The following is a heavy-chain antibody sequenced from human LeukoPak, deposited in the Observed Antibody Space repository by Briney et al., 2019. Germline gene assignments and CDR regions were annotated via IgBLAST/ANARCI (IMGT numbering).Heavy chain of an antibody. D-gene: IGHD3-10*01. Sequence: PGGSLRLSCAASGFTFSSYSMNWVRQAPGKGLEWVSSISSSSSYIYYADSVKGRFTISRDNAKNSLYLQMNSLGAEDTAVYYCARSELPSYYYGSGSLNFDYWGQGTLVTVSS. CDR1: GFTFSSYS. CDR3: ARSELPSYYYGSGSLNFDY. CDR2: ISSSSSYI. J-gene: IGHJ4*02. V-gene: IGHV3-21*01.